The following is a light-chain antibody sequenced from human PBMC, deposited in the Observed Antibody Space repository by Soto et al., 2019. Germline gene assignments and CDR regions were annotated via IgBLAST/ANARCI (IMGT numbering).Light chain of an antibody. Sequence: EIVMTQSPATLSVSPGERSTFSVGASHSVSILLAWYQQKPGQAPRLLIHGATTRATGIPARFSGSRSGTEFTLTISSLQSADFAVYYCQQYNNWPRTFGQGTKVDI. CDR3: QQYNNWPRT. CDR1: HSVSIL. V-gene: IGKV3-15*01. J-gene: IGKJ1*01. CDR2: GAT.